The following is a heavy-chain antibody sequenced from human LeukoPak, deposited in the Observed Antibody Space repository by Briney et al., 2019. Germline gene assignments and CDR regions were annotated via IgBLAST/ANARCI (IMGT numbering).Heavy chain of an antibody. V-gene: IGHV4-59*01. D-gene: IGHD6-19*01. CDR2: IYYSGST. CDR3: ARDRSSGWYYYGMDV. J-gene: IGHJ6*02. CDR1: GGSISSYY. Sequence: SETLSLTCTVSGGSISSYYWSWIRQPPGKGLEWIGYIYYSGSTNYNPSLKSRVTISVDTSKNQFSLELSSVTAADTAVYYCARDRSSGWYYYGMDVWGQGTTVTVSS.